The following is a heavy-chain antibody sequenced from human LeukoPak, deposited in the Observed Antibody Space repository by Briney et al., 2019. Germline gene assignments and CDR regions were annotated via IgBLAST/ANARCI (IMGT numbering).Heavy chain of an antibody. D-gene: IGHD6-13*01. V-gene: IGHV4-59*08. Sequence: SETLSLTCTVSGGSISSYYWSWIRQPPGKGLEWIGYIYYSGSTNYNPSLKSRVTISVDTSKNQFSLKLSSVTAADTAVYYCARQGIAAAGTAPNDAFDIWGQGTMVTVSS. CDR3: ARQGIAAAGTAPNDAFDI. CDR2: IYYSGST. CDR1: GGSISSYY. J-gene: IGHJ3*02.